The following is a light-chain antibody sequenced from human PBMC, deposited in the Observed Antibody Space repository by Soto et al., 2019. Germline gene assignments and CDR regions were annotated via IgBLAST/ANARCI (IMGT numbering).Light chain of an antibody. CDR1: QGISSY. J-gene: IGKJ5*01. Sequence: IRITQSPTRRSAYTGDRVPINCRASQGISSYLAWYQQKPGKAPKLLIYAASTLQSGVPSRFSGSGSGTDFTLSISCLQSEDFATYYCQQYNGTFGQGTRLEIK. CDR3: QQYNGT. V-gene: IGKV1-8*01. CDR2: AAS.